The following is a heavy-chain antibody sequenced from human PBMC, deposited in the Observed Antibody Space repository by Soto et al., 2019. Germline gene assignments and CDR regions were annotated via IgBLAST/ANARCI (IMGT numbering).Heavy chain of an antibody. CDR3: TRQGDSSSSPHIDY. Sequence: GGSLRLSCAASGFTFSGSAMHWVRQASGKGLEWVGRIRSKANGYATAYAASVKGRFTISRDDSKNTAYLQMNSLKTEDTAVYYCTRQGDSSSSPHIDYWGQGTLVTVSS. J-gene: IGHJ4*02. CDR1: GFTFSGSA. D-gene: IGHD6-6*01. CDR2: IRSKANGYAT. V-gene: IGHV3-73*01.